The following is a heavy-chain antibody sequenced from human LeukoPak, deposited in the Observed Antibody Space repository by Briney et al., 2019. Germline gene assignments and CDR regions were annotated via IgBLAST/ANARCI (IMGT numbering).Heavy chain of an antibody. CDR2: IYSGGST. D-gene: IGHD6-19*01. CDR3: ARVRVEQWLEIYYFDY. V-gene: IGHV3-66*01. Sequence: GGSLRLSCAASGFTFSDYYMSWIRQAPGKGLEWVSVIYSGGSTYYADSVKGRFTISRDNSKNTLYLQMNSLRAEDTAVYYCARVRVEQWLEIYYFDYWGQGTLVTVSS. CDR1: GFTFSDYY. J-gene: IGHJ4*02.